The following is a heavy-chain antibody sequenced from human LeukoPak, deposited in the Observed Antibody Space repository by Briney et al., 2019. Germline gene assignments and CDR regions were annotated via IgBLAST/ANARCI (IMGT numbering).Heavy chain of an antibody. CDR2: ISNTGSP. Sequence: SSETLSLTCTVSGASISSGGYYWSWIRQHPGKGLEWVGYISNTGSPDYNPSLRSRLTISEDTSQNQFSLRLNSVTAADTAVYYCARLDYGDYEAFDIWGKGQWSPSLQ. V-gene: IGHV4-31*03. CDR1: GASISSGGYY. J-gene: IGHJ3*02. D-gene: IGHD4-17*01. CDR3: ARLDYGDYEAFDI.